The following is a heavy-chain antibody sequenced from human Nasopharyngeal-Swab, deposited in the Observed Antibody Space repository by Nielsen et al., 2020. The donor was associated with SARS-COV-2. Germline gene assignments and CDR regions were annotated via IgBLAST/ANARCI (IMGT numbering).Heavy chain of an antibody. J-gene: IGHJ4*02. CDR3: ARGTAVAGILYYFDY. Sequence: GESLKISCEVSGFSVSYNYMSWVRQATGKGLEWVSAIGTAGDTYYPGSVKGRFTISRENAKNSLYLQMNSLRAGDTAVYYCARGTAVAGILYYFDYWGQGTLVTVSS. V-gene: IGHV3-13*01. CDR2: IGTAGDT. D-gene: IGHD6-19*01. CDR1: GFSVSYNY.